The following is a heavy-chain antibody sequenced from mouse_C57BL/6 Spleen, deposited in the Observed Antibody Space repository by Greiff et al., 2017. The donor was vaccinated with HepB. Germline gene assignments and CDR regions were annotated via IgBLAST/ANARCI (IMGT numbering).Heavy chain of an antibody. J-gene: IGHJ1*03. CDR1: GYTFTSYW. V-gene: IGHV1-64*01. D-gene: IGHD1-1*01. CDR3: ARSLDYGSSYGWYFDV. Sequence: VQLQQSGAELVKPGASVKLSCKASGYTFTSYWMHWVKQRPGQGLEWIGMIHPNSGSTNYNEKFKSKATLTVDKSSSTAYMQLSSLTSEDSAVYYCARSLDYGSSYGWYFDVWGTGTTVTVSS. CDR2: IHPNSGST.